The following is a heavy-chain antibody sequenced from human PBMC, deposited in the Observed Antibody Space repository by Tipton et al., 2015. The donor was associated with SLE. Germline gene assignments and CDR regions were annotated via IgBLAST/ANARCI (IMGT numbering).Heavy chain of an antibody. CDR3: ARDDSSGRGAFDI. CDR2: IYYSGTT. Sequence: TLSLTCTVSGGSIINDYWTWIRQPPGKGLEWIGYIYYSGTTNYNPSLRSRVTILVDTSRNHFSLKLSSVTAADTAVYYCARDDSSGRGAFDIWGQGTMVTVSS. J-gene: IGHJ3*02. CDR1: GGSIINDY. D-gene: IGHD6-19*01. V-gene: IGHV4-59*01.